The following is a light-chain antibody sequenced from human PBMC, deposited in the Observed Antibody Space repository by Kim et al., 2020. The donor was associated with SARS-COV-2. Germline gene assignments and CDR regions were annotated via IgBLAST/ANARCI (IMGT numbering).Light chain of an antibody. Sequence: DIQMTQSPSSLSASVGDRVTITFRESQGISNYLAWYQQKPGKVPKLLIYAASTLQSGGPSRFSGSGSGTDFNLTISRLQPEDVATYYCKKYNSEQHNLGGGTKVDIK. CDR2: AAS. J-gene: IGKJ4*01. CDR1: QGISNY. V-gene: IGKV1-27*01. CDR3: KKYNSEQHN.